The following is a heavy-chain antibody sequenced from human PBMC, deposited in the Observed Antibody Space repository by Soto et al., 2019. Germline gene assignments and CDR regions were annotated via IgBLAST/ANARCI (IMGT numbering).Heavy chain of an antibody. CDR2: ISGSGGST. CDR1: GFTFSSYA. D-gene: IGHD4-4*01. CDR3: AKGWTTVTTWIGVFDY. J-gene: IGHJ4*02. V-gene: IGHV3-23*01. Sequence: EVQLLESGGGLVQPGGSLRLSCAASGFTFSSYAMSWVRQAPGKGLEWVSAISGSGGSTYYADSVKGRFTISRDNSKNTLYLQMNSLRAEDTAVYYCAKGWTTVTTWIGVFDYWGQGTLVTVSS.